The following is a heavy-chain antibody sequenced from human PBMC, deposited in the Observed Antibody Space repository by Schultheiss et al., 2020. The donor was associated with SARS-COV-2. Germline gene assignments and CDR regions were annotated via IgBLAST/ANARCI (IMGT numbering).Heavy chain of an antibody. CDR3: AKKRDGYNYALDY. CDR2: ISGSGGST. J-gene: IGHJ4*02. V-gene: IGHV3-23*01. Sequence: GGSLRLSCAASGFTFSGSAMHWIRQAPGKGLEWVSAISGSGGSTYYADSVKGRFTISRDNSKNTLYLQMNSLRAEDTAVYYCAKKRDGYNYALDYWGQGTLVTVSS. D-gene: IGHD5-24*01. CDR1: GFTFSGSA.